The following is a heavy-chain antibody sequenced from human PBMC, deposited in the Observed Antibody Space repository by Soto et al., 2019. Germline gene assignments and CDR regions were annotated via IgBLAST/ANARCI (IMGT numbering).Heavy chain of an antibody. V-gene: IGHV1-69*02. D-gene: IGHD2-2*01. CDR2: TIPNLDIA. Sequence: QVQLVQSGTEVKKPGSSVKVSCKASGGTFSSYRNTWTRQAPASGVTFSSYTISWVRQAPGQGLEWMGRTIPNLDIATYPQKFQDRVTITADKSTSTAYMELSSLRSDDTAVYYCARASYHESTGWSTAFDIWGQGTMVTVSS. J-gene: IGHJ3*02. CDR1: GGTFSSYRNTWTRQAPASGVTFSSYT. CDR3: ARASYHESTGWSTAFDI.